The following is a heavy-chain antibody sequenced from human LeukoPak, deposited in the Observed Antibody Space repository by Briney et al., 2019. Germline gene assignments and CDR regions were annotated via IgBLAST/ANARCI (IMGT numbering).Heavy chain of an antibody. D-gene: IGHD2-8*01. CDR2: IYTRGST. Sequence: SQTLSLTRTVSGGSISRGSYYWRWIRQPAGKGLEWIGRIYTRGSTNYNPSLKSRVTISVHTSKNQFSLKLSSVTAADTAVYYCARFLFGYCTNGVCSAGYYFDYWGQGTLVTVSS. CDR3: ARFLFGYCTNGVCSAGYYFDY. V-gene: IGHV4-61*02. CDR1: GGSISRGSYY. J-gene: IGHJ4*02.